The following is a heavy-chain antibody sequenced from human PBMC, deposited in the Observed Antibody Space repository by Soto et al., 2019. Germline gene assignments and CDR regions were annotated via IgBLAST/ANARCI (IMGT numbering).Heavy chain of an antibody. Sequence: GGSLRLSCAASGFPFSIYAMSWVRQAPGKGLEWVSSISSSSGNTYYADSVQGRFTISRDNAKNSLYLQMNSLRAEDTAVYYCARDKEVATILAYCYYYMDVWGKGTTVTVSS. CDR2: ISSSSGNT. J-gene: IGHJ6*03. V-gene: IGHV3-21*01. CDR3: ARDKEVATILAYCYYYMDV. D-gene: IGHD5-12*01. CDR1: GFPFSIYA.